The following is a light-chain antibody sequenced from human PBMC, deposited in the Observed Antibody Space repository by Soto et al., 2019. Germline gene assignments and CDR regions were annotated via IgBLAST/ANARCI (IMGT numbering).Light chain of an antibody. CDR2: DVS. CDR1: SSDVGGYNY. CDR3: SSYTTSNTRQIV. Sequence: QSVLNQPASVSGSPGQSITISCTGTSSDVGGYNYVSWYQQHPGTAPKFMIYDVSNRPSGVSNRFSGSKSGNTASLTISGLQAEDEADYYCSSYTTSNTRQIVFGTGTKVTVL. V-gene: IGLV2-14*01. J-gene: IGLJ1*01.